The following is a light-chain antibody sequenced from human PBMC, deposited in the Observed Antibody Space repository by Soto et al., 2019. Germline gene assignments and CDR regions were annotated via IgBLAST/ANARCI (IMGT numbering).Light chain of an antibody. CDR3: SSYTSSTTYV. J-gene: IGLJ1*01. CDR1: SSDVGGYGY. Sequence: QSALTQPASVSGSPGQSITISCTGTSSDVGGYGYVSWYQQHPGKAPKLMIYGVNNRPSGVSYRFSGSKSGNTASLTISGLQAEDEAEYYCSSYTSSTTYVFGTGTKLTVL. CDR2: GVN. V-gene: IGLV2-14*01.